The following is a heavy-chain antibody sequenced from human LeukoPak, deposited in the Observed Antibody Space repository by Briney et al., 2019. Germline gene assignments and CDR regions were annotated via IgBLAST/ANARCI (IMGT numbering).Heavy chain of an antibody. D-gene: IGHD1-26*01. Sequence: PSETLSLTCTVSGGSIINYYWSWIRQPAGKGLEWIGRIYTSGSTNYNPSLKSRVTMSVDTSTNQFSLKLSSVTAADTAVYYCAREGGEGSYGPYDYWGQGTLVTVSS. CDR1: GGSIINYY. CDR3: AREGGEGSYGPYDY. V-gene: IGHV4-4*07. J-gene: IGHJ4*02. CDR2: IYTSGST.